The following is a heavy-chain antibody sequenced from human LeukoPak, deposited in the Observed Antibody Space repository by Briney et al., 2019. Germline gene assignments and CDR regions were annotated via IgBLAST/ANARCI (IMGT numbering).Heavy chain of an antibody. CDR3: ARDPCGSGSYPYYFDY. J-gene: IGHJ4*02. CDR1: GGSISGYY. V-gene: IGHV4-59*01. CDR2: IYYSGST. Sequence: SETLSLTCTVSGGSISGYYWSWIRQPPGKGLEWIGYIYYSGSTNYNPSLKSRVTISVDTSKNQFSLKLSSVTAADTAVYYCARDPCGSGSYPYYFDYWGQGTLVTVSS. D-gene: IGHD3-10*01.